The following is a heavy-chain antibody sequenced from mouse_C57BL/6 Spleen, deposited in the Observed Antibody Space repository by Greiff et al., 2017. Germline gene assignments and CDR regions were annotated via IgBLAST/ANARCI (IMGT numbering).Heavy chain of an antibody. V-gene: IGHV1-63*01. D-gene: IGHD1-1*01. J-gene: IGHJ2*01. CDR2: IYPGGGYT. CDR3: ARGYYSSSLYFDY. Sequence: QVQLQQSGAELVRPGTSVKMSCKASGYTFTNYWIGWAKQRPGHGLEWIGDIYPGGGYTNYNEKFKGKATLTADKSSSTAYMQFSSLTSEDSAIYYCARGYYSSSLYFDYWGQGTTLTVSS. CDR1: GYTFTNYW.